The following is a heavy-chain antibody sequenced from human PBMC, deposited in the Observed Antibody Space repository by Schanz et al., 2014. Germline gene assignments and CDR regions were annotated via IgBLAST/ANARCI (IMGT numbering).Heavy chain of an antibody. Sequence: QGQLVQSGAEVKKPGASVKGSCKASGYTFTSYGISWVRQAPGQGLEWMGWINTNTANPTYAQGFTGRFVYTLDASVTTAYLEISSLKAEDTAVYYCARGYSGYSHFDYWGQGALVTVSS. V-gene: IGHV7-4-1*02. CDR2: INTNTANP. CDR3: ARGYSGYSHFDY. D-gene: IGHD5-12*01. J-gene: IGHJ4*02. CDR1: GYTFTSYG.